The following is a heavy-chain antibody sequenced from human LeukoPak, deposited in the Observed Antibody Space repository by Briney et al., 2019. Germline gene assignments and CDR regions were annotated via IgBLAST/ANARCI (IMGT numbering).Heavy chain of an antibody. CDR2: INHSGST. J-gene: IGHJ4*02. V-gene: IGHV4-34*01. CDR1: GGSFSGYY. D-gene: IGHD3-3*01. CDR3: ARVNYDFWSGYYTPYYFDY. Sequence: SETLSLTCAVYGGSFSGYYWSWIRQPPGKGLEWMGEINHSGSTNYNPSLKSRVTISVDTSKNQFSLKLSSVTAADTAVYYCARVNYDFWSGYYTPYYFDYWGRGTLVTVSS.